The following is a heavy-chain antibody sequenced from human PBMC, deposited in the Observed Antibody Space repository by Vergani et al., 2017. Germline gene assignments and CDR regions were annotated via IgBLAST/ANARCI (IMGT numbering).Heavy chain of an antibody. D-gene: IGHD6-19*01. J-gene: IGHJ5*02. V-gene: IGHV4-39*01. CDR2: IYYSGST. Sequence: QLQLQESGPGLVKPSATLSLTCSVSGASIRSSNYNWGWIRQPPGKGLEWIASIYYSGSTYYNPSLKSLVTLSVDTSKNQFSLKLSSVTAADTAVYFCARHSTVEWLVKLGWIDPWGQGILVTVSS. CDR3: ARHSTVEWLVKLGWIDP. CDR1: GASIRSSNYN.